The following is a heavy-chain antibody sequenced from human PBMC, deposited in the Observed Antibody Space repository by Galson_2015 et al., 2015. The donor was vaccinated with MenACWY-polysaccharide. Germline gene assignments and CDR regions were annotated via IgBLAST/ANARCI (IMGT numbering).Heavy chain of an antibody. J-gene: IGHJ5*01. D-gene: IGHD5-24*01. CDR3: VLLGARDADS. V-gene: IGHV1-2*02. CDR1: GYSFTAYY. CDR2: IVPYTGDT. Sequence: QSGAEVKKPGASVKVSCKASGYSFTAYYIHWVRQAPGQGLEWMGWIVPYTGDTNYAVKLQGRVTMTRDTSFSTAYMELNSLRSDDTAVYYCVLLGARDADSWGQGSLVTVSS.